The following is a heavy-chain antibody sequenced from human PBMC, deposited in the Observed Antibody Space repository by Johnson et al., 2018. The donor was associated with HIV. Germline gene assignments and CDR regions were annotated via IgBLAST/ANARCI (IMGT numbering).Heavy chain of an antibody. CDR2: IKQDGSEK. D-gene: IGHD1-26*01. CDR3: ARDDSGSKSLGAFDI. V-gene: IGHV3-7*05. Sequence: VQLVESGGGLVQPGGSLRLSCAASGFTFSSYWMSWVRQAPGKGLEWVANIKQDGSEKYYADSAKGRFTISRDNSKNTLYLQMHSLRADDTAVYYCARDDSGSKSLGAFDIWGQGTMVTVSS. CDR1: GFTFSSYW. J-gene: IGHJ3*02.